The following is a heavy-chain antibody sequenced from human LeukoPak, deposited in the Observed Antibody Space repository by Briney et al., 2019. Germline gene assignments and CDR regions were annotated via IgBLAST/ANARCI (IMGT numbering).Heavy chain of an antibody. CDR3: ARRAYAYYYDSSGYSRY. CDR1: GGSFSGYY. J-gene: IGHJ4*02. V-gene: IGHV4-34*01. Sequence: PSETLSLTCAVYGGSFSGYYWSWIRQPPGKGLEWIGEINHSGSTNYNPSLKSRVTISVDTSKNQFSLKLSSVTAADTAVYYCARRAYAYYYDSSGYSRYWGQGTLVTVSS. CDR2: INHSGST. D-gene: IGHD3-22*01.